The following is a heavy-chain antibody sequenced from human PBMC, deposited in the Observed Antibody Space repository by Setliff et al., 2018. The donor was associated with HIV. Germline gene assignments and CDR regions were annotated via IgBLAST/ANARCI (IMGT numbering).Heavy chain of an antibody. CDR2: IYISGST. V-gene: IGHV4-61*02. CDR3: ARGVLQYNFWRDRRDYHYMDV. D-gene: IGHD3-3*01. CDR1: GDSISSGASY. J-gene: IGHJ6*03. Sequence: SETLSLTCSVSGDSISSGASYWSWIRQPAGKGLEWIGRIYISGSTNYSTSLKSRVTMSIVTSKNQFSLKLTYVTAADTAIYYCARGVLQYNFWRDRRDYHYMDVWGKGTTVTVSS.